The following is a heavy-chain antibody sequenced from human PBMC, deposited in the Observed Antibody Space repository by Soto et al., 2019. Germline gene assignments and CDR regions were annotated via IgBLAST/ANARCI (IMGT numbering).Heavy chain of an antibody. V-gene: IGHV1-2*04. Sequence: GASVKVSCKASGYTFTGYYMHWVRQAPGQGLEWMGWINPNSGGTNYAQKFQGWVTMTRDTSNSTAYMELSRLRSDDTAVYYCARETIAVAGTFGGIDAFDIWGQGTMVTVPS. CDR2: INPNSGGT. D-gene: IGHD6-19*01. CDR3: ARETIAVAGTFGGIDAFDI. J-gene: IGHJ3*02. CDR1: GYTFTGYY.